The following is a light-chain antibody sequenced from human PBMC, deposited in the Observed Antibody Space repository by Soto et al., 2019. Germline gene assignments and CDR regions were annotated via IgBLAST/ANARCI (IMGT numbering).Light chain of an antibody. J-gene: IGLJ2*01. V-gene: IGLV7-43*01. CDR1: TGAVTSGYY. Sequence: QTVVTQEPSLTVSPGGTVTLTCASSTGAVTSGYYPNWFQQKPGQAPRALIYSTGNKHSWTPARFSGSLLGGKAALTLSGVQPEDEAEYYCLLYYGGYVVFGGGTKLTVL. CDR2: STG. CDR3: LLYYGGYVV.